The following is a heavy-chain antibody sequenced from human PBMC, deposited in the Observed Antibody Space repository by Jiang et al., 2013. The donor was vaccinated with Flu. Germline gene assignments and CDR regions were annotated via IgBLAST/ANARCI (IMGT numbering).Heavy chain of an antibody. V-gene: IGHV1-3*01. CDR2: INAGNGNA. CDR3: ARFYSDSSGYYGFDS. CDR1: GYTFTRYP. J-gene: IGHJ4*02. D-gene: IGHD3-22*01. Sequence: KASGYTFTRYPMHWVRQAPGQRLEWMGWINAGNGNAKYSQKFQGRVTITRDTSASTAYMELSSLRSEDTAVYYCARFYSDSSGYYGFDSWGQGTLVTVSS.